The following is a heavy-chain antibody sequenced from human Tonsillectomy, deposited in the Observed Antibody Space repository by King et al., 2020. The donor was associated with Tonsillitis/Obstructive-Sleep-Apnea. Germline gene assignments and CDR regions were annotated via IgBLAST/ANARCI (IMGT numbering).Heavy chain of an antibody. CDR1: GFTFSSYS. Sequence: VQLVESGGGLVKPGGSLRLSCAASGFTFSSYSMNWVRQAPGQGLEWVSSISSSSSYIYYADSVKGRFTISRDNAKNSLYLQMNSLRAEDTAVYYCARARGSYSTFDAFDIWGQGTMVTVSS. J-gene: IGHJ3*02. V-gene: IGHV3-21*01. CDR2: ISSSSSYI. D-gene: IGHD1-26*01. CDR3: ARARGSYSTFDAFDI.